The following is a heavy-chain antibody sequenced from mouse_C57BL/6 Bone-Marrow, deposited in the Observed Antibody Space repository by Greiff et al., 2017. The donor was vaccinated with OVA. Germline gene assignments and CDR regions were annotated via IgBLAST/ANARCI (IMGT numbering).Heavy chain of an antibody. V-gene: IGHV1-52*01. CDR2: IDPSDSET. Sequence: VQLQESGAELVRPGSSVKLSCKASGYTFTSYWMHWVKQRPIQGLEWIGNIDPSDSETHYNQKFKDKATLTVDKSSSTAYMQLSSLTSEDSAVYYCARSTTVVANWYFDVWGTGTTVTVSS. D-gene: IGHD1-1*01. CDR1: GYTFTSYW. J-gene: IGHJ1*03. CDR3: ARSTTVVANWYFDV.